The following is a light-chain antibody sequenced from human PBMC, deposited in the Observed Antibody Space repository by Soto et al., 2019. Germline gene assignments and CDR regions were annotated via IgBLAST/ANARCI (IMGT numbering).Light chain of an antibody. J-gene: IGKJ1*01. CDR2: GAS. CDR1: QSVSNN. Sequence: EIVMTQSPATLSVSPGERATLSCRASQSVSNNLAWYQQKPDQAPRLLIYGASTRATGIPARFSGSGSGTEFTLTISSLQSEDFAVYYCHQSNDWWTFGQGTKV. CDR3: HQSNDWWT. V-gene: IGKV3-15*01.